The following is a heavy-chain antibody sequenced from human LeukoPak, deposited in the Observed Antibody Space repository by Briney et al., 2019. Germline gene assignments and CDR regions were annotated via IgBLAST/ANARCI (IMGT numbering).Heavy chain of an antibody. Sequence: GGSLRLSCAASGFTFSNAWMSWVRQAPGKGLEWVGRIKSKTDGGTTDYAAPVKGRFTISRDDSKNTLYLQMNSLKTEDTAVYYCAQSPLEEVPVTYYDILTGYYTGPKNPGFDYWGQGTLVTVSS. CDR1: GFTFSNAW. V-gene: IGHV3-15*01. D-gene: IGHD3-9*01. CDR3: AQSPLEEVPVTYYDILTGYYTGPKNPGFDY. CDR2: IKSKTDGGTT. J-gene: IGHJ4*02.